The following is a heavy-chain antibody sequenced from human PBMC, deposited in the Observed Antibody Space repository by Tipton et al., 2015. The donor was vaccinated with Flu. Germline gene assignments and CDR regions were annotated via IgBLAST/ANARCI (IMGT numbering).Heavy chain of an antibody. CDR1: GLTFSSHA. J-gene: IGHJ3*02. D-gene: IGHD1-7*01. Sequence: SLRLSCAASGLTFSSHAIHWVRQAPGKGLEWVTVISYDGYNKYYTDSVKGRFTISRDNSKNTVYLQMDSLRAEDTAVYYCARDEFSSGTTGAFDMWGQGTMVTVSA. CDR2: ISYDGYNK. CDR3: ARDEFSSGTTGAFDM. V-gene: IGHV3-30*04.